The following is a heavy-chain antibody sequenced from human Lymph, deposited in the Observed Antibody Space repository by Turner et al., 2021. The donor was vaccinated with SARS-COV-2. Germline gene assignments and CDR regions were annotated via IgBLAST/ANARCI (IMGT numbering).Heavy chain of an antibody. CDR1: GFTFSSHG. CDR3: AREGVVGATSGLDY. J-gene: IGHJ4*02. V-gene: IGHV3-33*01. D-gene: IGHD1-26*01. Sequence: QVQLVESGGGVVHPGMFPRLYCASSGFTFSSHGMPWVRQAPGEGLEWVAVIWYDGSNKYHADSVKGRFTISRDNSKNTLYLQMNSLRAEDTAVYYCAREGVVGATSGLDYWGQGTLVTVYS. CDR2: IWYDGSNK.